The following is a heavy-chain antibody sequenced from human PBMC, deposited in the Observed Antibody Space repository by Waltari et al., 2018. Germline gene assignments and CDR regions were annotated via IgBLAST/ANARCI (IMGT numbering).Heavy chain of an antibody. J-gene: IGHJ4*02. CDR1: GGSISSYY. D-gene: IGHD5-12*01. CDR2: IYYSGST. V-gene: IGHV4-59*01. Sequence: QVQLQESGPGLVKPSETLSLTCTVSGGSISSYYWSWIRQPPGKGLEWIGYIYYSGSTNYNPPRKCRVTISVDTSKNQFALKLSSVTAADTAVYYCARETGSQWLRFYYFDYWGQGTLVTVSS. CDR3: ARETGSQWLRFYYFDY.